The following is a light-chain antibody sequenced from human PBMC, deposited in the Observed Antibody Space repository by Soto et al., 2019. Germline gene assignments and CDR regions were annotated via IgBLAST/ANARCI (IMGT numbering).Light chain of an antibody. J-gene: IGKJ1*01. V-gene: IGKV1-5*03. CDR1: HSISTW. CDR2: KAS. Sequence: DIQMPQSPSTLSASEGDRVTIPCRASHSISTWLAWYQQKPGKAPKLLIYKASSLESGVPSRFSGSVSGTEFTLTLSSLKPEDFATYYCQQYDSYPWTFGQGTKVEIK. CDR3: QQYDSYPWT.